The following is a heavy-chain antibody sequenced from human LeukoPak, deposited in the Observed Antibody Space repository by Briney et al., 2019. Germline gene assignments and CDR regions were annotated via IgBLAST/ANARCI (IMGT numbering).Heavy chain of an antibody. Sequence: SETLSLTCTVSGGSISSYDWSWIRQPPGKGLEWIGDICYSGGTNYNPSLKSRVTISVDTSKNQFSLKLSSVTAADTAVYYCARAVGYYGAGSYLVYYFDYWGQGPLVTVSS. D-gene: IGHD3-10*01. CDR1: GGSISSYD. CDR2: ICYSGGT. J-gene: IGHJ4*02. CDR3: ARAVGYYGAGSYLVYYFDY. V-gene: IGHV4-59*01.